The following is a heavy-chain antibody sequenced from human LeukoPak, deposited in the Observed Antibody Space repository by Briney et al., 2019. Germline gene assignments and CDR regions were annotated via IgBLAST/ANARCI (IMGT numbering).Heavy chain of an antibody. D-gene: IGHD6-19*01. Sequence: SETLSLTCTVSGGSVSSGSYYWSWIRQPPGKGLEWIGYIYYSGSTNYNPSFKSRVTISVDTSKNQFSLKLSSVTAADTAVYYCASTYSSGWYSSLDYWGQGTLVTVSS. CDR2: IYYSGST. V-gene: IGHV4-61*01. CDR3: ASTYSSGWYSSLDY. J-gene: IGHJ4*02. CDR1: GGSVSSGSYY.